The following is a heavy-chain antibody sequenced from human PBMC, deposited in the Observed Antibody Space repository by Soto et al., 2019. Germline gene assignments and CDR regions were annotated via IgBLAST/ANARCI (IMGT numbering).Heavy chain of an antibody. CDR1: GFTFSSYG. V-gene: IGHV3-33*01. Sequence: ESGGGVVQPGRSLRLSCAASGFTFSSYGMHWVRQAPGKGLEWVAVIWYDGSNKYYADSVKGRFTISRDNSKNTLYLQMNSLRAEDTAVYYCARDRVAIAARPIFDYWGQGTLVTVSS. CDR2: IWYDGSNK. D-gene: IGHD6-6*01. J-gene: IGHJ4*02. CDR3: ARDRVAIAARPIFDY.